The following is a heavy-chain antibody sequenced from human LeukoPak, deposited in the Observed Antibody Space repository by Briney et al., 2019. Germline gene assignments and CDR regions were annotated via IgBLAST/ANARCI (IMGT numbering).Heavy chain of an antibody. Sequence: SVKLSCKASGGTFSSYAISCVPQAPGQGFEWMGRIIPILGIANNAQKFQGRVTITADKSTRTAYMELSSLRSEDTAVYYCARGDDYGDYVIGNWFDPWGQGTLVTVSS. J-gene: IGHJ5*02. D-gene: IGHD4-17*01. V-gene: IGHV1-69*04. CDR1: GGTFSSYA. CDR3: ARGDDYGDYVIGNWFDP. CDR2: IIPILGIA.